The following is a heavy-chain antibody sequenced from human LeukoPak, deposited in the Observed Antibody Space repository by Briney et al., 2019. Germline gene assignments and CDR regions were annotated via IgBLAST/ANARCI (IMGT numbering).Heavy chain of an antibody. Sequence: SQTLSLTCVISGDSVSSNSAAWHWIRQSPSRGLEWLGRTYYRSKWYNDYALSVKSRITINPDTSKNQFSLQLNSVTPEDTAVYYCAKSYSSGWPNWFDPWGQGTLVTVSS. V-gene: IGHV6-1*01. D-gene: IGHD6-19*01. CDR3: AKSYSSGWPNWFDP. CDR2: TYYRSKWYN. J-gene: IGHJ5*02. CDR1: GDSVSSNSAA.